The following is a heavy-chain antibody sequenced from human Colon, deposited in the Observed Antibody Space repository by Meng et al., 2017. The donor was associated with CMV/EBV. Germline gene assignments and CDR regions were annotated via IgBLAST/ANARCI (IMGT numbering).Heavy chain of an antibody. CDR2: ISAYNGNT. D-gene: IGHD1-26*01. CDR3: ARDRLRELLPFDY. CDR1: GYTFTSYG. V-gene: IGHV1-18*01. J-gene: IGHJ4*02. Sequence: CKASGYTFTSYGISWVRQDPGQGLEWMGWISAYNGNTNYAQKLQGRVTMTTDTSTSTAYMELRSLRSDDTAVYYCARDRLRELLPFDYWGQGTLVTVSS.